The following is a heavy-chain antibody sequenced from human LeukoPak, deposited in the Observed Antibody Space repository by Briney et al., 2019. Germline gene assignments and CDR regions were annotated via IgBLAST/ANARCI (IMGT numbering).Heavy chain of an antibody. Sequence: PSETLSLTCTVSGGSISSYYWSWIRQPPGKGLEWIGYIYYSGSTNYNPSLKSRVTISVDTSKNQFSLKLSSVTAADTAVYYCARHPGGYSYGFLVYWGQGTLVTVSS. CDR2: IYYSGST. J-gene: IGHJ4*02. D-gene: IGHD5-18*01. V-gene: IGHV4-59*08. CDR1: GGSISSYY. CDR3: ARHPGGYSYGFLVY.